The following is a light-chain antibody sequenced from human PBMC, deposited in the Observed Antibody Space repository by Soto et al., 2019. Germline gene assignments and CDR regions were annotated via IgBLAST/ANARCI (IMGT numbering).Light chain of an antibody. CDR1: QSVSSSY. J-gene: IGKJ2*01. Sequence: EIVLTQSPGTLSLSPGERATLSCRASQSVSSSYLAWYQQKPGQAPRLLIYGASSRATGIADRLSGSGSGTAFTLTISRPEPEDFAVYYCQQYGRSPYTVGQGPKPEIK. CDR2: GAS. CDR3: QQYGRSPYT. V-gene: IGKV3-20*01.